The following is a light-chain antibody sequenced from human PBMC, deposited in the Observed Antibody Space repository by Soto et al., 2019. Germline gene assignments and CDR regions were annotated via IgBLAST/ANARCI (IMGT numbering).Light chain of an antibody. CDR3: CSYAGSYTLV. V-gene: IGLV2-11*01. J-gene: IGLJ3*02. CDR2: DIT. CDR1: SSDVGAYNY. Sequence: QSALTQPRSVSGSPGQSVTISCTGSSSDVGAYNYVSWYQQHPGKAPNLLIYDITKRPSGVPDRFSGSKSGYTASLTISGLQAEDEADYYCCSYAGSYTLVFGGGTKLTVL.